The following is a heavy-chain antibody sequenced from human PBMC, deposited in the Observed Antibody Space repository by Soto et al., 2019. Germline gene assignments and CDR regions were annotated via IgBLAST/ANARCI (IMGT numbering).Heavy chain of an antibody. CDR1: GFTFSSYG. CDR2: IWYDGSNK. Sequence: GGSLRLSCAASGFTFSSYGMHWVRQAPGKGLEWVAVIWYDGSNKYYADSVEGRFTISRDNSKNTLYLQMNSLRAEDTAVYYCARGPQSIAALFYYYGMDVWGQGTTVTVSS. J-gene: IGHJ6*02. V-gene: IGHV3-33*01. CDR3: ARGPQSIAALFYYYGMDV. D-gene: IGHD6-6*01.